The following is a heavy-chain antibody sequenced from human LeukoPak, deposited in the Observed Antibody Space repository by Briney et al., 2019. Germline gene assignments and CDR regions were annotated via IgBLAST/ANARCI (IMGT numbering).Heavy chain of an antibody. CDR3: ARGPIEYSSSSNYYYYYMDV. D-gene: IGHD6-6*01. CDR2: MNPNSGNT. J-gene: IGHJ6*03. CDR1: GYTFTSYD. Sequence: ASVKVSCKASGYTFTSYDINWVRQATGQGLEWMGWMNPNSGNTGYAQKFQGRVTMTRNTSISTAYMELSSLRSEDTAVYYCARGPIEYSSSSNYYYYYMDVWGKGTTVTVSS. V-gene: IGHV1-8*01.